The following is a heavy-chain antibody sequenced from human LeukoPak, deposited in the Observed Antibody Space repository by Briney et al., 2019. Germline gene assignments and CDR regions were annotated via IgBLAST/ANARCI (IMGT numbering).Heavy chain of an antibody. V-gene: IGHV3-7*05. CDR3: ARAIQFGGYFDY. CDR2: IREDGGEK. D-gene: IGHD2-15*01. J-gene: IGHJ4*02. CDR1: GFTFSSFW. Sequence: GGSLRLSCAASGFTFSSFWMTWVRQAPGKGLEWVAKIREDGGEKYYVDSVKGRFTISRDNAKNTLYLQMNSLRAEDTAVYYCARAIQFGGYFDYWGQGTLVTVST.